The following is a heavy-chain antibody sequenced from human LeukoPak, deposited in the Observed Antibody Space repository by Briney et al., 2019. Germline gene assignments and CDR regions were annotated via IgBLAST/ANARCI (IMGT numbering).Heavy chain of an antibody. Sequence: GGSLRLSCAASGFTFSSYSMNWVRQAPGKGLEWVSYISSSSSTIYYADSVKGRFTISRDNAKNSLYLQMNSLRAEDTAVYYCARDRLGGYYDSSGSLDYWGQGTLVTVSS. V-gene: IGHV3-48*04. CDR2: ISSSSSTI. J-gene: IGHJ4*02. CDR3: ARDRLGGYYDSSGSLDY. D-gene: IGHD3-22*01. CDR1: GFTFSSYS.